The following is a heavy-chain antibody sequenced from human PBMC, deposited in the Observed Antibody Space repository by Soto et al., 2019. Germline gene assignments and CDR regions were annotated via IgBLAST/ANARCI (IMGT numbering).Heavy chain of an antibody. CDR2: IYSGGST. CDR1: GFTVSSNY. D-gene: IGHD3-16*01. Sequence: EVQLVESGGGLVQPGGSLRLSCAASGFTVSSNYMSWVRQAPGKGLEWVSVIYSGGSTYYADSVKGRFTISRHNSKNTLYLQMNSLRAEDTAVYYCARGGMHLYYYYYYTDVWGKGTTVTVS. J-gene: IGHJ6*03. V-gene: IGHV3-53*04. CDR3: ARGGMHLYYYYYYTDV.